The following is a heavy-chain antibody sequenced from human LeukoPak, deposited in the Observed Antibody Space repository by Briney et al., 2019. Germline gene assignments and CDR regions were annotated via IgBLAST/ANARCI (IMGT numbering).Heavy chain of an antibody. CDR2: IYYSGST. D-gene: IGHD3-10*01. V-gene: IGHV4-59*08. Sequence: NPSETLSLTCTVSGGSISSYYWSWIRQPPGKGLEWIGYIYYSGSTNYNPSLKSRVTISEDTSKNQFSLKLSSVTAADTAVYYCARQEYYYGSTDYWGQGTLVTVSS. CDR1: GGSISSYY. CDR3: ARQEYYYGSTDY. J-gene: IGHJ4*02.